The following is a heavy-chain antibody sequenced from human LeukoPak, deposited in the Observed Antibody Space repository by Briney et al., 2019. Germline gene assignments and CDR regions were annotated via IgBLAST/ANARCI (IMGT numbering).Heavy chain of an antibody. D-gene: IGHD6-19*01. J-gene: IGHJ2*01. V-gene: IGHV3-23*01. CDR3: AKIERWLVHGFDL. CDR1: GFTFSSYA. CDR2: VSGNGGST. Sequence: GESLRLSCAASGFTFSSYAMSWVRQAPGKGLEGVSSVSGNGGSTYYADSVKGRFTISRDNPRNTMYLQMNSPRDEDTAVYYCAKIERWLVHGFDLWGRGTLVTVSS.